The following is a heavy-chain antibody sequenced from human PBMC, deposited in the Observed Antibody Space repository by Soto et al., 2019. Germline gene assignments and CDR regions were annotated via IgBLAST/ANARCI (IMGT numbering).Heavy chain of an antibody. CDR1: GFTFSSYS. CDR3: ARVYIAAAGPYYYYGMDV. CDR2: ISSSSSYI. V-gene: IGHV3-21*01. D-gene: IGHD6-13*01. J-gene: IGHJ6*02. Sequence: PGGSLRLSCAASGFTFSSYSMNWVRQAPGKGLEWVSSISSSSSYIYYADSVKGRFTISRDNAKNSLYLQMNSLRAEDTAVYYCARVYIAAAGPYYYYGMDVWGQGTTVTVS.